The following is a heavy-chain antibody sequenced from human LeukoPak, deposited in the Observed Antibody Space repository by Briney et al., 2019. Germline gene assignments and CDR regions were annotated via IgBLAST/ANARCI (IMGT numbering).Heavy chain of an antibody. CDR1: GFTFSGYW. CDR2: IEEDGSQK. J-gene: IGHJ4*02. V-gene: IGHV3-7*01. CDR3: ARCGSESDY. Sequence: GGSLRLSCAASGFTFSGYWMTWVRQAPGKGLEWVANIEEDGSQKNYVDSVKGRFTISRDNAKDSLYLQMDSLRAEDTAVYYCARCGSESDYWGQGTLVTVSS. D-gene: IGHD1-26*01.